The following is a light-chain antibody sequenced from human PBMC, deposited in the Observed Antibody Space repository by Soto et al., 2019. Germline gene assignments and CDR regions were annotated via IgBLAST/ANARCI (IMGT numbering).Light chain of an antibody. V-gene: IGKV1-9*01. CDR2: AAS. J-gene: IGKJ4*01. CDR1: QGISTS. CDR3: QQVHNYPFT. Sequence: DIQLTQSPSLLSSSVGDRVTITCRASQGISTSLAWYQQKPGKAPKLLIYAASTVQSRVPSRFSVSGSGTDFSRTISSLQPEDFATFYCQQVHNYPFTFGGGTKVAIQ.